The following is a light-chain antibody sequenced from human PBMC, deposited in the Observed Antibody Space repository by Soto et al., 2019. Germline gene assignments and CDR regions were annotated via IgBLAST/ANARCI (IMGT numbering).Light chain of an antibody. CDR1: SSGVGGYNY. CDR2: EVS. J-gene: IGLJ1*01. CDR3: QSYDRSLSGSV. V-gene: IGLV2-14*01. Sequence: QSVLTQPASVSGSPGQSITISCTGTSSGVGGYNYVSWYQQHPGKAPKLMIYEVSNRPSGVSNRFSGSKSGNTASLTISGLQAEEEADYYCQSYDRSLSGSVFGTGTKVTVL.